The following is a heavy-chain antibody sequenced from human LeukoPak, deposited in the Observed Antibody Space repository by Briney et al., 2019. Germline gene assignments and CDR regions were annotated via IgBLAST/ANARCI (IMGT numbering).Heavy chain of an antibody. J-gene: IGHJ6*03. CDR1: GGTFSSYA. CDR3: ATCSCLPRYYYYYYMDV. Sequence: SVKVSCKASGGTFSSYAISWVRQAPGQGLEWMGRIIPIFGTANYAQKFQGRVTITTDESTSTAYMELSSLRSEDTAVYYCATCSCLPRYYYYYYMDVWGKGTTVTVSS. CDR2: IIPIFGTA. V-gene: IGHV1-69*05. D-gene: IGHD2-2*01.